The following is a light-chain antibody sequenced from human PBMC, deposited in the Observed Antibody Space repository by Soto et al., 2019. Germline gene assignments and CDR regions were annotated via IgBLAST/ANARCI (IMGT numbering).Light chain of an antibody. Sequence: ETVMTQTDATLAVSRGERATLCCRVSQSVSSNLAWYQQKPGQAPRLLIYGASSRATGIPDRFSGSGSGTDFSLTITRLEPEDIAVYYCQEYGISQWACGQGTKVDIK. J-gene: IGKJ1*01. V-gene: IGKV3-20*01. CDR2: GAS. CDR3: QEYGISQWA. CDR1: QSVSSN.